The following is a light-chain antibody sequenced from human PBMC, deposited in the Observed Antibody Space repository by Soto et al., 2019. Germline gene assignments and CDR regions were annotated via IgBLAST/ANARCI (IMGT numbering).Light chain of an antibody. Sequence: QSALTQPASVSGSPGQSITISCTGTSSDVGLYNLVSWYQHLPGKAPKLIIYEVNERPSGISDRFSGSKSGNTASLTISGLQDEDEADYYCYSYVGSSILMFGGGTKLTVL. V-gene: IGLV2-23*02. CDR2: EVN. J-gene: IGLJ3*02. CDR1: SSDVGLYNL. CDR3: YSYVGSSILM.